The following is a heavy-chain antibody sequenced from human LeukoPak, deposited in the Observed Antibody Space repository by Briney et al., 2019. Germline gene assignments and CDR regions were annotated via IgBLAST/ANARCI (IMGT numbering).Heavy chain of an antibody. CDR3: ARGGYSGYDSRSTSDY. V-gene: IGHV3-30*04. J-gene: IGHJ4*02. D-gene: IGHD5-12*01. CDR2: ISYDGSNK. CDR1: GFTFSSYA. Sequence: GGSLRLSCAASGFTFSSYAMHWVRQAPGKGLEGGAVISYDGSNKYYADSVKGRFTISRDNSKNTLYLQMNSLRAEDTAVYYCARGGYSGYDSRSTSDYWGQGTLVTVSS.